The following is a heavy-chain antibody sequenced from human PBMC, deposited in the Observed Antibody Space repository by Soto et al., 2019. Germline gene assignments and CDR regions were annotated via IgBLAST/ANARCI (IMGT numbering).Heavy chain of an antibody. CDR2: IYYSGST. D-gene: IGHD5-18*01. V-gene: IGHV4-39*07. CDR3: ARDNGYSYGYNLDH. CDR1: GGSISSSSYY. Sequence: SETLSLTCTVSGGSISSSSYYWGWIRQPPGKGLEWIGSIYYSGSTYYNPSLKSRVTISVDTSKNQFSLKLTSVTAADMAVYYCARDNGYSYGYNLDHWGQGTLVTVSS. J-gene: IGHJ4*02.